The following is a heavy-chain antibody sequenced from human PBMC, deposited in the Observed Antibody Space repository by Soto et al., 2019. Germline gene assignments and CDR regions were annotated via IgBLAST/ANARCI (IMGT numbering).Heavy chain of an antibody. D-gene: IGHD6-19*01. CDR2: TYVTGDT. V-gene: IGHV4-4*07. J-gene: IGHJ4*02. CDR3: AREYTETVDGPTPFYFDY. Sequence: TSETLSLTCRVSGDSISSYYWSWIRQSAGKGLEWVGRTYVTGDTNYNPSLKSRVTMSLDTSKNQLSLQLSSVTAADTAVYYCAREYTETVDGPTPFYFDYWGQGTPVT. CDR1: GDSISSYY.